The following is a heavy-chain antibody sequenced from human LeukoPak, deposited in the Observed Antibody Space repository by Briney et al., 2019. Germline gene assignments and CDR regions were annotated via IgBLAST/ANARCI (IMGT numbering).Heavy chain of an antibody. CDR3: AKPFQLYYFDY. Sequence: GGSLRLSCAASGFTFSSYGMHWVRQAPGKGLEWVAVISYDGSNKYYADSVKGRFTISRDNSKNTLYLQMNSLRAEDTAVYYCAKPFQLYYFDYWGQGTLVTVSS. D-gene: IGHD2-2*01. CDR1: GFTFSSYG. V-gene: IGHV3-30*18. J-gene: IGHJ4*02. CDR2: ISYDGSNK.